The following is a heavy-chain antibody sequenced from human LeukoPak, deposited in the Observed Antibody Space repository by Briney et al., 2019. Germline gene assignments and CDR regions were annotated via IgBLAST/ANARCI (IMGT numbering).Heavy chain of an antibody. J-gene: IGHJ4*02. Sequence: GGSLRLSCAASGFTFSSYGMHWVRQAPGKGLEWVANIKQDGSEKYYVDSVKGRFTISRDNAKNSLYLQMNSLRAEDTAVYYCARGVVVVVAATRYFDYWGQGTLVTVSS. CDR2: IKQDGSEK. V-gene: IGHV3-7*01. D-gene: IGHD2-15*01. CDR3: ARGVVVVVAATRYFDY. CDR1: GFTFSSYG.